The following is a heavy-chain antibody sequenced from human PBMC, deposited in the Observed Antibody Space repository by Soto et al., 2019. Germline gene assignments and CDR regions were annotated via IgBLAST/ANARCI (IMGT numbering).Heavy chain of an antibody. J-gene: IGHJ3*02. V-gene: IGHV4-59*01. D-gene: IGHD3-10*01. CDR1: GGSISSYY. Sequence: SETLSLTCTVSGGSISSYYWSWIRQPPGKGLEWIGNIYYSGSTNYNPFLKSRVTISVDTSKNQIPLKLSSVTAADTAVYYCVRGLVPRADDFDIWGQGTMVTVSS. CDR2: IYYSGST. CDR3: VRGLVPRADDFDI.